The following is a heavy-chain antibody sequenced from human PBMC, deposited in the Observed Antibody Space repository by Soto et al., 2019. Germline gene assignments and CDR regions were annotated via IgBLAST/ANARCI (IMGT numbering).Heavy chain of an antibody. Sequence: SVKVCCKDSVDTFTYCGLQRLRLARGQRLEWIGWIVVGSGNTNYAQKFQERVTITRDMSTSTAYMELSSLRSEDTAVYYCAADPKITGTAFDAFDIWGQGTTVTVSS. CDR2: IVVGSGNT. J-gene: IGHJ3*02. CDR1: VDTFTYCG. V-gene: IGHV1-58*01. CDR3: AADPKITGTAFDAFDI. D-gene: IGHD1-7*01.